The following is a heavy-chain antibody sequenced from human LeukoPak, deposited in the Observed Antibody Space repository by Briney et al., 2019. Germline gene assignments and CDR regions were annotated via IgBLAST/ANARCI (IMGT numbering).Heavy chain of an antibody. CDR2: ISAYNGNT. D-gene: IGHD6-13*01. J-gene: IGHJ5*02. Sequence: ALVEVSCKASGYTFTSYGFSWVRQAPGQGLEWMGWISAYNGNTHYAQKLQDRVTMTTDTSTSTAYMELRSLRSDDTAVYYCARGPIAAAGTWHNWFDPWGQGTLVTVSS. CDR3: ARGPIAAAGTWHNWFDP. CDR1: GYTFTSYG. V-gene: IGHV1-18*01.